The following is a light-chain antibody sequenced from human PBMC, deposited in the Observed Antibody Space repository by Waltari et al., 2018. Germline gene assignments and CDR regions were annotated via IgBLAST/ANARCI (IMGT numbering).Light chain of an antibody. V-gene: IGKV4-1*01. CDR2: WAA. CDR1: RSVFYSPNNKNY. J-gene: IGKJ3*01. CDR3: QQYNNWPPLFT. Sequence: DIVMTQSPDSLAVSLGERATINCKSSRSVFYSPNNKNYLSWYQQKPGQPPKLLIYWAATRESGVPDRFSGSGSGTDFTLTIDSLQAEDVALYYCQQYNNWPPLFTFGPGTKVDMK.